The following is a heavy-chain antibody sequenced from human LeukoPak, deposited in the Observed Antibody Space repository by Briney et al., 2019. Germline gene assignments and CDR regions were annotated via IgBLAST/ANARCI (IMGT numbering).Heavy chain of an antibody. Sequence: GGSLRLSCAASGFTFSSYAMHWVRQAPGKGLEWVAIIWYDGSKKYYSDSVKGRFSISRDDSQNTLYLQMNSLRAEDTAVYFCARDYSTGCPGDWGQGTLVTVSS. V-gene: IGHV3-33*08. J-gene: IGHJ4*02. CDR2: IWYDGSKK. CDR1: GFTFSSYA. D-gene: IGHD6-19*01. CDR3: ARDYSTGCPGD.